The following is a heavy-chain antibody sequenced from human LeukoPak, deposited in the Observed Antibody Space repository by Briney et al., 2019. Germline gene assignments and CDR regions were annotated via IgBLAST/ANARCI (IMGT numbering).Heavy chain of an antibody. CDR2: THHSGNT. CDR1: GDSVSGYY. J-gene: IGHJ4*02. Sequence: SETLSLTCIASGDSVSGYYWNWIRQPPGKGLEWIGYTHHSGNTLYNPSLKSRVTTSVDTSKNQFSLSLSSVTAADTAVYYCAREWQYQFDYWGQGTLVTVSS. CDR3: AREWQYQFDY. D-gene: IGHD4-11*01. V-gene: IGHV4-59*02.